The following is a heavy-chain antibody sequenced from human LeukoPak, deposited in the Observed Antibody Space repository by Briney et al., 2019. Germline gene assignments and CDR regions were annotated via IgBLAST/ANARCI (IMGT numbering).Heavy chain of an antibody. Sequence: MTGGSLRLSCAASGFTFSSYSMNWVRQAPGKGLEWVSSISNSSSYIYYADSVRGRFTISRDNSKNTLYLEMNSVRAEDTAVYYCASKVDRRSTNDYWGQGTLVTVSS. D-gene: IGHD5-12*01. CDR1: GFTFSSYS. J-gene: IGHJ4*02. CDR3: ASKVDRRSTNDY. CDR2: ISNSSSYI. V-gene: IGHV3-21*06.